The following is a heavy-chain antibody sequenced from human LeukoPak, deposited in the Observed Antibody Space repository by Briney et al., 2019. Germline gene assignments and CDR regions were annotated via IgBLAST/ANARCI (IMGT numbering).Heavy chain of an antibody. J-gene: IGHJ5*02. Sequence: GGSLRLSCAASGFTFSSYWMHWVRQAPGKGLVWVSRISRDGSSTTYADSVKGRFTISRDNVKNTLYLQMNSLRVEDTAVYYCTRRVAGLNGNDLLDPWGQGTLVTVSS. V-gene: IGHV3-74*03. D-gene: IGHD1-20*01. CDR2: ISRDGSST. CDR3: TRRVAGLNGNDLLDP. CDR1: GFTFSSYW.